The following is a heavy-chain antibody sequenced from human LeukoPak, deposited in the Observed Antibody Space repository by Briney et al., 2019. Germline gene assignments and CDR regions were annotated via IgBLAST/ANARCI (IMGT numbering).Heavy chain of an antibody. V-gene: IGHV3-21*01. D-gene: IGHD3-3*01. CDR3: ARDPHSVSLTPAAADFWSGYPPWYFDY. Sequence: PGGSLRLSCAASGFTFSSYAMHWVRQAPGKGLEWVSSISSSSSYIYYADSVKGRFTISRDNAKNSLYLQMNSLRAEDTAVYYCARDPHSVSLTPAAADFWSGYPPWYFDYWGQGTLVTVSS. CDR1: GFTFSSYA. J-gene: IGHJ4*02. CDR2: ISSSSSYI.